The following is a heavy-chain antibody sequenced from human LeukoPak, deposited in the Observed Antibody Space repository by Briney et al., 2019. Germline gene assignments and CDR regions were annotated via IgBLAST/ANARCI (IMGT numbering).Heavy chain of an antibody. CDR3: AKDMHKKPYYYDSSADHNAFDI. V-gene: IGHV3-9*01. Sequence: GGSLRLSCAASGFTFDDYAMHWVRQAPGKGLEWVSGISWNSGSIGYADSVKGRFTISRDNSKNTLYLQMNSLRPEDTAVYYCAKDMHKKPYYYDSSADHNAFDIWGQGTMVTVSS. D-gene: IGHD3-22*01. CDR1: GFTFDDYA. CDR2: ISWNSGSI. J-gene: IGHJ3*02.